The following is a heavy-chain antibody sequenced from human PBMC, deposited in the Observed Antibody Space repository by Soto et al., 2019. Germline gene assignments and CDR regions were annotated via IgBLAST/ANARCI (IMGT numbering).Heavy chain of an antibody. Sequence: EVQLLESGGGVVQPGGSLRLSCAASGFTFNNYALSWVRQAPGKGLEWVAGISGSGGGAYNADPVKGRFTISRDNYNNTLYPQIKRLRAEETAVYYCAKSRGSGTCYNPFDEFDIWGQGTKVTVSS. CDR1: GFTFNNYA. J-gene: IGHJ3*02. D-gene: IGHD3-10*01. V-gene: IGHV3-23*01. CDR2: ISGSGGGA. CDR3: AKSRGSGTCYNPFDEFDI.